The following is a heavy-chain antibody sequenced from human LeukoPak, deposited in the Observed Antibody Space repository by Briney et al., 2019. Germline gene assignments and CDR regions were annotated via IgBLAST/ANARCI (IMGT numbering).Heavy chain of an antibody. CDR1: GFTFRNYA. D-gene: IGHD5-18*01. CDR3: ARHSGYSYGFFDY. J-gene: IGHJ4*02. CDR2: IYSGGST. Sequence: PGGSLRLSCAASGFTFRNYAMSWVRQAPGKGLEWVSVIYSGGSTYYADSVKGRFTISRDNSKNTLYLQMNSLRAEDTAVYYCARHSGYSYGFFDYWGQGTLVTVSS. V-gene: IGHV3-66*04.